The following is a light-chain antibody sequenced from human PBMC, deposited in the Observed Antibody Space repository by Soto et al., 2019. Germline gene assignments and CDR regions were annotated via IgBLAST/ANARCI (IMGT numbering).Light chain of an antibody. CDR3: RSYTSSSTLGV. V-gene: IGLV2-14*01. Sequence: QSVLTQPASVSGSPGQSITISWTGTSSEVGGYNYVSWYQQHPGKAPKLMIYDVSNRPSGVSNRFSGSKSGNTASLTISGLQSEDEADYYCRSYTSSSTLGVFGGGTKLTVL. CDR2: DVS. J-gene: IGLJ2*01. CDR1: SSEVGGYNY.